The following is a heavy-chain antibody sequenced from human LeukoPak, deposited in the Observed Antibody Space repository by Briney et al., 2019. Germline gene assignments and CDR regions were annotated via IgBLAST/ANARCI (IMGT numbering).Heavy chain of an antibody. CDR1: GFTFSDYY. CDR3: ARDSTRYSSSSWDYYYMDV. V-gene: IGHV3-11*01. CDR2: ISSSGSTI. J-gene: IGHJ6*03. Sequence: GGSLRLSCAASGFTFSDYYISWIRQAPGKGLEWVSYISSSGSTIYYADSVKGRFTISRDNAKNSLYLQMNSLRAEDTAVYYCARDSTRYSSSSWDYYYMDVWGKRTTVTVSS. D-gene: IGHD6-6*01.